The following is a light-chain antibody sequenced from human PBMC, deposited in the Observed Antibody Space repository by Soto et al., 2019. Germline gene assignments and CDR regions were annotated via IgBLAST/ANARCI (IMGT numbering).Light chain of an antibody. V-gene: IGLV6-57*04. J-gene: IGLJ2*01. CDR3: QSYDSSNQGV. CDR1: SGSIASNY. Sequence: NSLLTQPHSVSESPGKTVTISCTRSSGSIASNYVQWYQQRPGSAPTTVIYEDNQRPSGVPDRFSGSIDSSSNSASLTISGLKTEDEADYYCQSYDSSNQGVFGGGTKVTVL. CDR2: EDN.